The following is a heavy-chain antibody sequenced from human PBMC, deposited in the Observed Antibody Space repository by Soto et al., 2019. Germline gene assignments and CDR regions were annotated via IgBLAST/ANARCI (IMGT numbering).Heavy chain of an antibody. D-gene: IGHD2-2*02. CDR3: ASLFASTYTPRPFDH. V-gene: IGHV3-74*01. CDR1: GFAFTTYW. Sequence: PGGSLRLSCEASGFAFTTYWMHWVRQAPGKGLVWVSGIKSDGTTTTYADSVKGRFTISRDNAKNTLYLQMSSLSAEDTAVYHCASLFASTYTPRPFDHWGQGTQVTVSS. J-gene: IGHJ4*02. CDR2: IKSDGTTT.